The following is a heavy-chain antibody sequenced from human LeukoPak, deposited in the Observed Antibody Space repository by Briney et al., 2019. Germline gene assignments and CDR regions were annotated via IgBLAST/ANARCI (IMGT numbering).Heavy chain of an antibody. J-gene: IGHJ4*02. CDR3: ARESPQQLTL. CDR1: GFTFSSFA. Sequence: PGGSLRLSCAASGFTFSSFAMHWVRQTPGKGLEWVAVTSYDGSNKYYADSVKGRFTISRDNSKNTLYLQMNSLRVEDTAVYYCARESPQQLTLWGQGALVTVSS. V-gene: IGHV3-30-3*01. D-gene: IGHD6-13*01. CDR2: TSYDGSNK.